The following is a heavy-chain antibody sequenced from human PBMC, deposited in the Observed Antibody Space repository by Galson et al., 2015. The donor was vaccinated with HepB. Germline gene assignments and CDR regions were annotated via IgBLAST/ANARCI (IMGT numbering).Heavy chain of an antibody. D-gene: IGHD5-18*01. Sequence: SLRLSCAASGFTFSSYAMHWVRQAPGKGLEWVAVISYDGSNKYYADSVKGRFTISRDNSKNTLYLQMNSLRAEDTAVYYCARDPGWDTNNWFDPWGQGTLVTVSS. CDR2: ISYDGSNK. CDR3: ARDPGWDTNNWFDP. CDR1: GFTFSSYA. V-gene: IGHV3-30-3*01. J-gene: IGHJ5*02.